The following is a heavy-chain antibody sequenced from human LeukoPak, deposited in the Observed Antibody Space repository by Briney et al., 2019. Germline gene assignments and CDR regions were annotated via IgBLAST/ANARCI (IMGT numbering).Heavy chain of an antibody. J-gene: IGHJ4*02. V-gene: IGHV1-3*01. CDR1: GYTFTSYA. Sequence: ASVKVSCKASGYTFTSYAMHWVRQAPGQGLEWMGWINAGNGNTKYSQKFQGRVTITRDTSASTAYMELSSLRSEDTAVYYCARSWRIVVVPAAIPLDYWGQGTLVTVSS. CDR3: ARSWRIVVVPAAIPLDY. CDR2: INAGNGNT. D-gene: IGHD2-2*02.